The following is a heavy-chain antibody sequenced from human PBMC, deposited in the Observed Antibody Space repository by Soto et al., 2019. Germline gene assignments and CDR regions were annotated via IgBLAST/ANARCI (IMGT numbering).Heavy chain of an antibody. CDR3: ATTWGSTNDY. D-gene: IGHD3-16*01. V-gene: IGHV4-59*01. CDR1: GGSLSSYY. CDR2: IYYSGST. Sequence: QVQLQESGPGLVKPSETLSLTCVVSGGSLSSYYWSWIRQPPGKGLEWIGYIYYSGSTNYHPYLKRRITIAVDASKNQFSLNRSHVTAADTAVHSYATTWGSTNDYWGRGTLVTVSS. J-gene: IGHJ4*01.